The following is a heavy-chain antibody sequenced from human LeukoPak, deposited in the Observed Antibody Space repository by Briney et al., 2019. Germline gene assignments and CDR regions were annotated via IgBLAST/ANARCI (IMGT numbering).Heavy chain of an antibody. Sequence: SETLSLTCTVSGGSISSSSYYWGWIRQPPGKGLEWIGSIYYSGSTYYNPSLKSRVTISVDTSKNQFSLKLSSVPAADTAVYYCARDLTGYYDSSGFPPGDAFDIWGQGTMVTVSS. D-gene: IGHD3-22*01. CDR2: IYYSGST. CDR3: ARDLTGYYDSSGFPPGDAFDI. V-gene: IGHV4-39*07. CDR1: GGSISSSSYY. J-gene: IGHJ3*02.